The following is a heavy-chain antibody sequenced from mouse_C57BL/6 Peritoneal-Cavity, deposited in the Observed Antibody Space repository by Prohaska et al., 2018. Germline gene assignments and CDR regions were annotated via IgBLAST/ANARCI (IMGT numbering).Heavy chain of an antibody. D-gene: IGHD1-1*01. CDR1: GYTFTSYW. J-gene: IGHJ1*03. CDR3: ARGPITTVVEDV. Sequence: QVQLQQPGAELVRPGSSVKLSCKASGYTFTSYWMHWVKQRPIQGLEWIGNIDPSDSETHYNQKFKDKATLTVDKSSSTAYMQLSSLTSEDSAVYYCARGPITTVVEDVWGTGTTVTVSS. V-gene: IGHV1-52*01. CDR2: IDPSDSET.